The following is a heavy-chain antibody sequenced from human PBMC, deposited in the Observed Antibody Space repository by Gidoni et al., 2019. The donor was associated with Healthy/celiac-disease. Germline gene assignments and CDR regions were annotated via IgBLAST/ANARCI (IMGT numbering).Heavy chain of an antibody. J-gene: IGHJ4*02. Sequence: QLQLQESGSALVKPSQTLSLTCAVSGGPISSGGYSWSWIRQPPGKGLEWIGYIYQSGSTYYNPSLKSRVTISVDRSKNQFSLKLSSVTVADTAVYYCARDSGSYLGYFDYWGQGTLVTVSS. V-gene: IGHV4-30-2*01. CDR2: IYQSGST. CDR1: GGPISSGGYS. D-gene: IGHD1-26*01. CDR3: ARDSGSYLGYFDY.